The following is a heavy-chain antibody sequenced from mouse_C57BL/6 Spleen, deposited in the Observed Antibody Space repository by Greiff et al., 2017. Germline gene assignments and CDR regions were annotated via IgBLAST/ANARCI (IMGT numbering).Heavy chain of an antibody. CDR1: GFTFSSYA. D-gene: IGHD1-1*01. J-gene: IGHJ2*01. Sequence: EVKLVESGGGLVKPGGSLKLSCAASGFTFSSYAMSWVRQTPEKWLEWVATISDGGSYTYYPDNVKGRFTISRDNAKNNLYLQMSHLKSEDTAMYYCAREGSSSFDYWGQGTTLTVSS. CDR2: ISDGGSYT. CDR3: AREGSSSFDY. V-gene: IGHV5-4*01.